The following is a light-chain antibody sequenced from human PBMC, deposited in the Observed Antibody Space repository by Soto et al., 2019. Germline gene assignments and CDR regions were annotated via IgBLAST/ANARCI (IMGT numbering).Light chain of an antibody. CDR3: QQYNSWPLT. CDR2: SAS. V-gene: IGKV3-15*01. Sequence: EIVMTQSPATLSVSPGERATLSCGASQSVRSNLAWYQQKPGQAPRLLIYSASTRATGIPATFSGSGSGTDFTLTISSLQSEDFAVYYCQQYNSWPLTFGQGTRLEIK. CDR1: QSVRSN. J-gene: IGKJ5*01.